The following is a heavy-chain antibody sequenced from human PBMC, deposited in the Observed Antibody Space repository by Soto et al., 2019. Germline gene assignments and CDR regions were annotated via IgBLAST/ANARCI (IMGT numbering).Heavy chain of an antibody. Sequence: EVQLVESGGGLVQPGGSLRLSCAASGFTVSSNYMSWVRQAPGKGLEWVSVIYSGGSTYYADSVKSRFTISRDNSKNTLYLQMNSLRAEDTAVYYCARDSPDYGDYAGLDYWGQGTLVTVSS. V-gene: IGHV3-66*01. CDR2: IYSGGST. CDR3: ARDSPDYGDYAGLDY. CDR1: GFTVSSNY. J-gene: IGHJ4*02. D-gene: IGHD4-17*01.